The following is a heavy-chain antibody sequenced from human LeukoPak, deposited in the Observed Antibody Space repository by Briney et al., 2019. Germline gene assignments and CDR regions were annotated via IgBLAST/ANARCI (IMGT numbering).Heavy chain of an antibody. V-gene: IGHV3-21*01. J-gene: IGHJ6*04. D-gene: IGHD4-17*01. CDR1: GFDFSGYC. CDR3: TRVTLEQGEDHIIFFRDV. CDR2: MTSSSTYI. Sequence: GGSLRLSCAASGFDFSGYCMTWIRQAPGKGLEWVSSMTSSSTYIDYADSVKGRFTLSRDNAENSLYLQMHSLRADDTAVYYWTRVTLEQGEDHIIFFRDVWGKEPTDTVPS.